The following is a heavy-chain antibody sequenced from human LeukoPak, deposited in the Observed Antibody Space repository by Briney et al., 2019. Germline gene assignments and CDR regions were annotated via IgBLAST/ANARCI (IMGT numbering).Heavy chain of an antibody. CDR2: ISAYNGNT. D-gene: IGHD3-10*01. J-gene: IGHJ5*02. CDR1: GYTFTSYG. Sequence: ASVKVSCKASGYTFTSYGISWVRQAPGQGLEWMGWISAYNGNTNYAQKLQGRVTMTTDTPTSTAYMELRSLRSDDTAVYYCARVGHYGSGSYYIVDPWGQGTLVTVSS. CDR3: ARVGHYGSGSYYIVDP. V-gene: IGHV1-18*01.